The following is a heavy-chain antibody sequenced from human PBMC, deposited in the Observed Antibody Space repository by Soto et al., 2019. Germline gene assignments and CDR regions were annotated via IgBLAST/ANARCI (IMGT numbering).Heavy chain of an antibody. CDR2: IYSGGST. CDR1: GFTVSSNY. J-gene: IGHJ4*02. CDR3: ARDRGAYGSGSYLL. Sequence: EVQLVESGGGLVQPGGSLRLSCAASGFTVSSNYMSWVRQAPGKGLEWVSVIYSGGSTYYADSVKGRFTISRHNSKNTLYLQIHSLGAEDTAVYYCARDRGAYGSGSYLLWGQGTLVTVSS. D-gene: IGHD3-10*01. V-gene: IGHV3-53*04.